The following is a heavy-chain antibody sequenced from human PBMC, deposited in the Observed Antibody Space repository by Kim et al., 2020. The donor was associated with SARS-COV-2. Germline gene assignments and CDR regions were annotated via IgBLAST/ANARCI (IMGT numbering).Heavy chain of an antibody. CDR3: ARAYKVPSSGGSYLNWFDP. D-gene: IGHD1-26*01. CDR2: IYYSGST. CDR1: GGSISSSSYY. V-gene: IGHV4-39*07. Sequence: SETLSLTCTVSGGSISSSSYYWGWIRQPPGKGLEWIGSIYYSGSTYYNPSLKSRVTISVDTSKNQFSLKLSSVTAADTAVYYCARAYKVPSSGGSYLNWFDPWGQGTLVTVSS. J-gene: IGHJ5*02.